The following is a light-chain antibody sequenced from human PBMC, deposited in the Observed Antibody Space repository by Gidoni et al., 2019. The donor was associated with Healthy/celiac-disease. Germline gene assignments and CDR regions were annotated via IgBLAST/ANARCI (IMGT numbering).Light chain of an antibody. V-gene: IGLV1-44*01. J-gene: IGLJ3*02. CDR3: AAWDDSLTLWV. Sequence: QSVLTQQPSASGTPGQRVTISCSGSSSNIGSNTVNWYQQLPGTAPKLLIYSNNQRPSGVPDRFSGSKSGTSASLAISGLQSEDEADYYCAAWDDSLTLWVFGGGTKLTVL. CDR1: SSNIGSNT. CDR2: SNN.